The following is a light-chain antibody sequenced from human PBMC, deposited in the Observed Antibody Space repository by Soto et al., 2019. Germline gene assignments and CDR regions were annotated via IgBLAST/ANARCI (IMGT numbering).Light chain of an antibody. Sequence: QSVLTQPPSASGTPGQRVTISCSGSSSNIGSNYIYWYQQLPGMAPKLLIYRNNQRPSGVPDRCSGSKSGTSASLAIRGLRSEDEAGYYCAAWDDSLSGVAFGGGTKVTVL. V-gene: IGLV1-47*01. CDR3: AAWDDSLSGVA. CDR1: SSNIGSNY. J-gene: IGLJ2*01. CDR2: RNN.